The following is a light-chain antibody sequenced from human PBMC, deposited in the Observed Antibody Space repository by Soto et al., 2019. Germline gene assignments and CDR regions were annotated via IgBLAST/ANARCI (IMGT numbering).Light chain of an antibody. J-gene: IGLJ2*01. CDR1: SSDVGGYRY. CDR3: SSYTSSGPLVV. CDR2: EVS. Sequence: QSVLTQPASVSGSPGQSITISCTGTSSDVGGYRYVSWYQQFPDKAPKLMIYEVSNRPSGVSSRFSGSKSGNTASLTISGLRAEDEADYYCSSYTSSGPLVVFGGGTKVTV. V-gene: IGLV2-14*01.